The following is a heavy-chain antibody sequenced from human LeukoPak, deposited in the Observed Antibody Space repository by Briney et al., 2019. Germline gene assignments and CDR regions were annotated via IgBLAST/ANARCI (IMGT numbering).Heavy chain of an antibody. CDR2: IYYTGST. CDR3: AVQVVAGNSFDY. CDR1: GGSITSGDYY. D-gene: IGHD6-19*01. J-gene: IGHJ4*02. V-gene: IGHV4-30-4*01. Sequence: SETLSLTCTVSGGSITSGDYYWSWIRQPPGKGLAWIGYIYYTGSTYYNPSLKSRVTISVDTSKNQFSLKLSSVTAADTALYYCAVQVVAGNSFDYWGQGTLVTVSS.